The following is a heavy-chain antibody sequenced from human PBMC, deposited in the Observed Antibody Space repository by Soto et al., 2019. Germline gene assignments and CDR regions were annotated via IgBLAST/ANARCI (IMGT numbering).Heavy chain of an antibody. Sequence: SETLSLTCTVSGGSISSYYWSWIRQPPGKGLEWIGYIYYSGSTNYNPSLKSRATISVDTSKNQSSLKLSSVTAADTAVYYCARIAARSRFDYWGQGTLVNVSS. J-gene: IGHJ4*02. CDR1: GGSISSYY. D-gene: IGHD6-6*01. CDR3: ARIAARSRFDY. CDR2: IYYSGST. V-gene: IGHV4-59*01.